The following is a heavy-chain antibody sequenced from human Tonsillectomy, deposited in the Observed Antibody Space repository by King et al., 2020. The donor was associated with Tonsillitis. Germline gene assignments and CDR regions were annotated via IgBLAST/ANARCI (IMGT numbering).Heavy chain of an antibody. J-gene: IGHJ6*03. CDR1: GFSLSTGGMC. CDR2: IDWDDGK. Sequence: TLKESGPALVKPTQTLTLTCTFSGFSLSTGGMCVSWIRQPPGKALEWLALIDWDDGKYYNTSLKTRLTISEDTSKNQVVLTMTNMDPVDTGTYYCERSFHYYYYYMDVWGKGTTVTVSS. CDR3: ERSFHYYYYYMDV. V-gene: IGHV2-70*01.